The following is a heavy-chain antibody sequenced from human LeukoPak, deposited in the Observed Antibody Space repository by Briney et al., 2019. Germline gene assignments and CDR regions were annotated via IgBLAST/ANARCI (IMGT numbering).Heavy chain of an antibody. CDR3: ARGSYDVLTGYSTLGEY. D-gene: IGHD3-9*01. J-gene: IGHJ4*02. CDR2: VYYSGST. Sequence: SETLSLTCTVSGVSISSSTYYWGWIRQPPGKGLEWVGNVYYSGSTCYNPSLKSRVTISVDTSKRHFSLKLTSVPAADTAVYYCARGSYDVLTGYSTLGEYWGQGTLVTVSS. V-gene: IGHV4-39*02. CDR1: GVSISSSTYY.